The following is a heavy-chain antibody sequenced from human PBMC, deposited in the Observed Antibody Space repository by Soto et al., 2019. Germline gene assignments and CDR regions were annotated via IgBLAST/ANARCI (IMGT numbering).Heavy chain of an antibody. CDR3: ARDGGVRATVTTEWFAP. CDR1: GGSISSGGYY. V-gene: IGHV4-31*01. D-gene: IGHD4-17*01. Sequence: QVQLQESGPGLVKPSQTLSLTCTVSGGSISSGGYYWSWIRQHPGKVLEWIGYIYYSGSTYYNPSLKGPVTISVDTSKKQFCLKLSSVTAADTTVYYCARDGGVRATVTTEWFAPWGQGTLGTVSS. J-gene: IGHJ5*02. CDR2: IYYSGST.